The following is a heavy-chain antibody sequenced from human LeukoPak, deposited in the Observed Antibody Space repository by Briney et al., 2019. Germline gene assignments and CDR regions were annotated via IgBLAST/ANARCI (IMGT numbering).Heavy chain of an antibody. CDR3: ARDYAVTTLGELDY. Sequence: SETLSLTCTVSGGSISSYYWSWIRQPAGKGLEWIGRIYNSGSTTYNPSLKSRVTMSVDTSKNQFSLKLSSVTAADTAVYYCARDYAVTTLGELDYWGQGTLVTVSS. CDR2: IYNSGST. J-gene: IGHJ4*02. CDR1: GGSISSYY. V-gene: IGHV4-4*07. D-gene: IGHD4-17*01.